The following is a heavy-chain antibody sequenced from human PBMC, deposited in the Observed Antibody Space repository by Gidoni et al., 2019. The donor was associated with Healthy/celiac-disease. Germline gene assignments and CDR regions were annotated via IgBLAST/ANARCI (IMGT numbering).Heavy chain of an antibody. CDR2: IRSKANSYAI. J-gene: IGHJ4*02. Sequence: EVQLLESGGGLVQPGGSLKLPCAASGFTFSGSAMHWVRQASGKGLEWVGRIRSKANSYAIAYAASVKGRFTISRDDSKNTAYLQMNSLKTEDTAVYYCTRIPPRSGSPDYWGQGTLVTVSS. V-gene: IGHV3-73*02. D-gene: IGHD1-26*01. CDR1: GFTFSGSA. CDR3: TRIPPRSGSPDY.